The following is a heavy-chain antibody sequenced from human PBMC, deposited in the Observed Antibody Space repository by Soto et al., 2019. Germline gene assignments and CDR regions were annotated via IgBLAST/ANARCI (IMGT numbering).Heavy chain of an antibody. CDR2: INAGNGNT. CDR1: GYTFTSYA. J-gene: IGHJ4*02. D-gene: IGHD3-10*01. V-gene: IGHV1-3*01. CDR3: ARGYLRVRGVIITGYYFDY. Sequence: GASGKVSCKASGYTFTSYAIHWGRQAPGQRLEWMGWINAGNGNTKYSQKFQGRVTITRDTSASTAYMELSSLRSEDTAVYYCARGYLRVRGVIITGYYFDYWGQGTLVTVSS.